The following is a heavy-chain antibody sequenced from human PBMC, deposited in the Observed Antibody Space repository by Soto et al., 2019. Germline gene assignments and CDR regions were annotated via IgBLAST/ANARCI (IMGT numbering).Heavy chain of an antibody. CDR1: GGSFSGYY. CDR3: ARGRRGSTTYYYYYYGMDV. D-gene: IGHD2-2*01. Sequence: PSETLSLTCAVYGGSFSGYYWGWIRQPPGKGLEWIGEINHSGSTNYNPSLKSRVTISVDTSKNQFSLKLSSVTAADTAVYYCARGRRGSTTYYYYYYGMDVWGQGTKVTVSS. V-gene: IGHV4-34*01. J-gene: IGHJ6*02. CDR2: INHSGST.